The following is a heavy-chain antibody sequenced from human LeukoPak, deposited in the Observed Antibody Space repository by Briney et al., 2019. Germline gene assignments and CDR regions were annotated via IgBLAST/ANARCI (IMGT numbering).Heavy chain of an antibody. CDR2: IIPIFGTA. Sequence: SSVKVSCKASGGTFSSYAISWVRQAPGQGLEWMGGIIPIFGTANDAQTFQGRVTITTDESTSTAYMELSSLRSEDTAVYYCATYSYGYTPSPHYYYMDVWGKGTTVTVSS. CDR3: ATYSYGYTPSPHYYYMDV. D-gene: IGHD5-18*01. V-gene: IGHV1-69*05. CDR1: GGTFSSYA. J-gene: IGHJ6*03.